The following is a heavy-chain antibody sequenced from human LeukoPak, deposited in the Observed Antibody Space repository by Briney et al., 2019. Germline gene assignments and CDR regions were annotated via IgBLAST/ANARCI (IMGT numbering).Heavy chain of an antibody. D-gene: IGHD5-18*01. J-gene: IGHJ3*02. Sequence: SETLSPTCAVSGASLSGYYWNWIRQSPGKGLEWIGEINHGGFTNYNPSLKSRVTISVDTSRNQIALRLSSLTAADTAVYFCARSHLWPSGTFDIWGQGTVVAVSS. CDR2: INHGGFT. CDR1: GASLSGYY. V-gene: IGHV4-34*01. CDR3: ARSHLWPSGTFDI.